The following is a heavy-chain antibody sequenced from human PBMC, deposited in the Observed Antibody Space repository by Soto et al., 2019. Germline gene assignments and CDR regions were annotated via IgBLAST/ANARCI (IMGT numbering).Heavy chain of an antibody. J-gene: IGHJ4*02. CDR1: GFTFSSYA. D-gene: IGHD6-19*01. V-gene: IGHV3-30-3*01. CDR3: ARDLEQWLVPRESPFDY. Sequence: GGSLRLSCAASGFTFSSYAMHWVRQAPGKGLEWVAVISYDGSNKYYADSVKGRFTISRDNSKNTLYLQMNSLRAEDTAVYYCARDLEQWLVPRESPFDYWGQGTLVTVSS. CDR2: ISYDGSNK.